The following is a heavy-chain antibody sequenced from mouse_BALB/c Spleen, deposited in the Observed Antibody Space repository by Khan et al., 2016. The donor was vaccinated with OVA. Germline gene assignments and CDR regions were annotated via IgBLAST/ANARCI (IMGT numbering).Heavy chain of an antibody. CDR1: GYTFTSYW. Sequence: QVQLQQSGAELAKPGASVKMSCKASGYTFTSYWMHWVKQRPGKGLEWIGYINPSTGYTEYNQKFKDKATLTADKSSSTAYMQLSSLTSEDSAVYYGANHGSSSAWLTYWGQGTLVTVSA. CDR2: INPSTGYT. V-gene: IGHV1-7*01. J-gene: IGHJ3*01. CDR3: ANHGSSSAWLTY. D-gene: IGHD1-1*01.